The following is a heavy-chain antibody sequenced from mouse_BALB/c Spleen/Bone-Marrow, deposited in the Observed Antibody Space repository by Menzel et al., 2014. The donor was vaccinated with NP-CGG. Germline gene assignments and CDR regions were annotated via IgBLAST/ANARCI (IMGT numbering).Heavy chain of an antibody. CDR3: ARGWLITY. Sequence: QVQLQQSGAELVKPGASVKMSCKASDYTFTSYSMHWVKQTPGQGLEWIGTFYPGNGDTSYNQKFKGKATLTADTFSSTAYMQLSSLTSEDSAVYYCARGWLITYWGQGTLVTVSA. CDR2: FYPGNGDT. V-gene: IGHV1-12*01. D-gene: IGHD1-1*02. J-gene: IGHJ3*01. CDR1: DYTFTSYS.